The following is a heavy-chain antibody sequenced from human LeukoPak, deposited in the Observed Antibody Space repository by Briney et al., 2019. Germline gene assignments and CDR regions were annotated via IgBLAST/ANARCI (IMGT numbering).Heavy chain of an antibody. CDR1: GSTFDDYA. Sequence: PGGSLRLSCAASGSTFDDYAMHWVRQAPGKGLEWVSGISWNSGSIGYADSVKGRFTISRDNAKNSLYLQMNSLRAEDTALYYCAKDSGLGVTTGYYYYGMDVWGQGTTVTVSS. J-gene: IGHJ6*02. CDR3: AKDSGLGVTTGYYYYGMDV. D-gene: IGHD4-17*01. CDR2: ISWNSGSI. V-gene: IGHV3-9*01.